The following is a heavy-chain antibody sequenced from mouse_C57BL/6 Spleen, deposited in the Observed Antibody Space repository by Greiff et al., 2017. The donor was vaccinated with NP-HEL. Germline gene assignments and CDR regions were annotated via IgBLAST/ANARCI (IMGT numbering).Heavy chain of an antibody. Sequence: EVKLVESEGGLVQPGSSMKLSCTASGFTFSDYYMAWVRQVPEKGLEWVANINYDGSSTYYLDSLKSRFIISRDNAKNILYLQMSSLKSEDTATYYCARDSDQGFAYWGQGTLVTVSA. V-gene: IGHV5-16*01. CDR3: ARDSDQGFAY. J-gene: IGHJ3*01. CDR2: INYDGSST. CDR1: GFTFSDYY.